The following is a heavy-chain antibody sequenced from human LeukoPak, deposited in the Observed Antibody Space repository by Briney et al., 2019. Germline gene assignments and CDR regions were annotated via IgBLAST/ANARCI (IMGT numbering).Heavy chain of an antibody. CDR3: ARGHRTDAFDI. CDR1: GGPINSYY. Sequence: KLSETQSATCTVSGGPINSYYWGWIRQPPGKGLEWIGYLYYTGSPSYNPSLEGRVTISVDASKNQYSLKLRSVTAADTAVFFCARGHRTDAFDIWGQGTRVIVSS. CDR2: LYYTGSP. V-gene: IGHV4-59*01. J-gene: IGHJ3*02.